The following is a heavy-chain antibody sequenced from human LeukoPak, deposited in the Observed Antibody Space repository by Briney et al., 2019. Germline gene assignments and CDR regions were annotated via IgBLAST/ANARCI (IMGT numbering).Heavy chain of an antibody. Sequence: GGSLRLSCAASGFTFSGSAMHWVRQASGKGLEWVGRIRSKANSYATAYAASVKGRFTISRDDSKNTAYLQMNSLKTEDTAVYYCTRHDGSDNYYYYGMDVWGQGTTVTVSS. D-gene: IGHD5-24*01. V-gene: IGHV3-73*01. J-gene: IGHJ6*02. CDR3: TRHDGSDNYYYYGMDV. CDR2: IRSKANSYAT. CDR1: GFTFSGSA.